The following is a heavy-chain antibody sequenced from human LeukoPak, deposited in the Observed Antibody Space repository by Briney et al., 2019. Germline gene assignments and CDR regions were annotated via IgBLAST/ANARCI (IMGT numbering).Heavy chain of an antibody. CDR1: GGTFSSYA. CDR3: ARKTLRFLDPFDY. J-gene: IGHJ4*02. V-gene: IGHV1-69*13. D-gene: IGHD3-3*01. CDR2: IIPIFGTA. Sequence: SVKVSCKASGGTFSSYAISWARQAPGQGLEWMGGIIPIFGTANYAQKFQGRVTITADESTSTAYMELSSLRSADTAVYYCARKTLRFLDPFDYWGQGTLVTVSS.